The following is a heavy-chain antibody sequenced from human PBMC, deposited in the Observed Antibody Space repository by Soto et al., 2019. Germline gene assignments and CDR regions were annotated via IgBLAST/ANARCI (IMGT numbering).Heavy chain of an antibody. J-gene: IGHJ4*02. CDR1: GGSISSGGYY. Sequence: SETLSLTCTVSGGSISSGGYYWSWIRQHPGKGLEWIGYIYYSGSTYYNPSLKSRVTISVDTSKNQFSLKLSSVTAADTAVYYCARLYGSGSYYHFDYWGQGTLVTVSS. V-gene: IGHV4-31*03. CDR2: IYYSGST. D-gene: IGHD3-10*01. CDR3: ARLYGSGSYYHFDY.